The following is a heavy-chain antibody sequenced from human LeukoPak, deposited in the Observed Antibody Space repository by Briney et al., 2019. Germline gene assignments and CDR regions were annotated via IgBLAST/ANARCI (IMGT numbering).Heavy chain of an antibody. J-gene: IGHJ4*02. Sequence: GGSLRLSCTASGFNFISFDMNWVRQAPGKGLEGVSYISGSSSIIYYADSVRGRFTISRDNAKNSLYLQMNSLRAEDTAVYYCASIKEQAAAGIGYWGQGTLVTVSS. CDR2: ISGSSSII. D-gene: IGHD6-13*01. CDR3: ASIKEQAAAGIGY. V-gene: IGHV3-48*04. CDR1: GFNFISFD.